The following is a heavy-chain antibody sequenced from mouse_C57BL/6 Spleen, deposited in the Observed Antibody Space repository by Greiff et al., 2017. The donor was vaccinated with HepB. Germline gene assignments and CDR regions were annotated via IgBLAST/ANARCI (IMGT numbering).Heavy chain of an antibody. CDR1: GFTFSSYA. J-gene: IGHJ2*01. CDR2: ISDGGSYT. V-gene: IGHV5-4*01. D-gene: IGHD4-1*01. Sequence: DVMLVESGGGLVKPGGSLKLSCAASGFTFSSYAMSWVRQTPEKRLEWVATISDGGSYTYYPDNVKGRFTISRDNAKNNLYLQMSHLKSEDTAMYYCARDEETGTYFDYWGQGTTLTVSS. CDR3: ARDEETGTYFDY.